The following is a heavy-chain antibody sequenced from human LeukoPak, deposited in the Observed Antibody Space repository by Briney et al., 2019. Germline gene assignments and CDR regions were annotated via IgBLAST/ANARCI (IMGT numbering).Heavy chain of an antibody. V-gene: IGHV4-30-4*08. D-gene: IGHD3-3*01. J-gene: IGHJ3*02. Sequence: SQTLSLTCTVSGGSISSGDYYWSWIRQTPGKGLEWIGYIYYSGSTYYNPSLKSRVTISVDTSNNQFSLKLSSVTATDTAVYYCARTDFWSGYMTPLGAFDIWGLGTLVTVSS. CDR1: GGSISSGDYY. CDR3: ARTDFWSGYMTPLGAFDI. CDR2: IYYSGST.